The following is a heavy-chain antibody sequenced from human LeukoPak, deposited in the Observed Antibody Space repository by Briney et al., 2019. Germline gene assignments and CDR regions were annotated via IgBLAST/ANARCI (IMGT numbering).Heavy chain of an antibody. J-gene: IGHJ3*02. V-gene: IGHV3-74*01. D-gene: IGHD5-12*01. CDR1: GFTFSSYG. Sequence: GGSLRLSCAASGFTFSSYGMHWVRQAPGKGLVWVSRINTDGSSTSYADSVKGRFTISRDNAKNTLYLQMNSLRAEDMAVYYCARDRGLATPDDAFDIWGQGTMVTVSS. CDR3: ARDRGLATPDDAFDI. CDR2: INTDGSST.